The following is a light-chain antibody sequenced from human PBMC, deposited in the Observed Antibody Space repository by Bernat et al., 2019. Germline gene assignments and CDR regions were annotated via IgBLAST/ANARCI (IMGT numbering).Light chain of an antibody. CDR2: DVW. CDR3: CSYTSSTSLVV. CDR1: SSDVGAYNS. V-gene: IGLV2-14*03. J-gene: IGLJ2*01. Sequence: QSALTQPASVSGSPGQSITISCTGTSSDVGAYNSVSWYQQHPGKAPKLIIYDVWNRPSGVSIRFSGSKSGNTASLTISGLQAEDEAGYYCCSYTSSTSLVVFGGGTKLTVL.